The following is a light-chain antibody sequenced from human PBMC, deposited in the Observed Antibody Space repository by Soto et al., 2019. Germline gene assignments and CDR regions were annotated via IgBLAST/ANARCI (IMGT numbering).Light chain of an antibody. CDR1: QSVSSSY. V-gene: IGKV3-20*01. Sequence: EIVLTQSPGTLSLSPGERATLSCRASQSVSSSYLAWYQQKPGQAPRLLIYGASSRATGIPDRVSGSGSGTDFTLTISRLETEDFAVYYCQQYGSSPQGTFGKGTKVDIK. CDR3: QQYGSSPQGT. CDR2: GAS. J-gene: IGKJ1*01.